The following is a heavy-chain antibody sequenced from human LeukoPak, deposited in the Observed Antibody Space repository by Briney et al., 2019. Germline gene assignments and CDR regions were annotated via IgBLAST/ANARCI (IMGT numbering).Heavy chain of an antibody. CDR3: ASEYSSGWYAA. J-gene: IGHJ5*02. Sequence: GASVKVSCKASGYTFTGYYLHWVRQAPGQGLEWMGWINPNSGGTDYAQEFQGRVTMTRDTSISTAYMELSRLRSDDTAVYYCASEYSSGWYAAWGQGTLVTVSS. CDR1: GYTFTGYY. CDR2: INPNSGGT. V-gene: IGHV1-2*02. D-gene: IGHD6-25*01.